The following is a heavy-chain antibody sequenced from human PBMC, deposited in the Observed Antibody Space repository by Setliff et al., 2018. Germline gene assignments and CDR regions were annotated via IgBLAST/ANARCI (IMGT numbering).Heavy chain of an antibody. CDR3: ARAPAYVGNLMVVVTTEGYYCGS. CDR1: GYTFTSYD. Sequence: ASVKVSCKASGYTFTSYDINWVRQATGQGLEWMGWMNPNSGNTGYAQKFHGRVTMTRNTAISTAYMELNSLRSEDTAVYFCARAPAYVGNLMVVVTTEGYYCGSWGQGTLVTVSS. CDR2: MNPNSGNT. D-gene: IGHD3-22*01. V-gene: IGHV1-8*01. J-gene: IGHJ4*02.